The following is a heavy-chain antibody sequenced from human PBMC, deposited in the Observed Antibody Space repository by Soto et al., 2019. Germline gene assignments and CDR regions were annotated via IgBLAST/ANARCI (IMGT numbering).Heavy chain of an antibody. CDR1: GFTFSSYG. V-gene: IGHV3-30*03. CDR2: ISYDGSNK. J-gene: IGHJ4*02. CDR3: ATLPYSDEVYDY. Sequence: PGGSLRLSCAASGFTFSSYGMHWVRQAPGKGLEWVAVISYDGSNKYYADSVKGRFTISRDNSKNTLYLQMNSLRAEDTAVYYCATLPYSDEVYDYWGQGTLVTVSS. D-gene: IGHD5-18*01.